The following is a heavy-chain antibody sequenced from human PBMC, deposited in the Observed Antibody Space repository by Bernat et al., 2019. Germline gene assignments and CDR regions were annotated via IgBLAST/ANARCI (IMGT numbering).Heavy chain of an antibody. CDR1: GGSIISSSYY. CDR2: IYYSGTT. CDR3: ARRIAGTARQNAFDI. Sequence: QLQLQESGPGLVKPSETLSLTCTVSGGSIISSSYYWGWIRQPPGKGLEWIGTIYYSGTTYYNPSLKSRVTISVDTSKNQFSLKLSSVTAADTAVYYCARRIAGTARQNAFDIWGQGTMVTVSS. D-gene: IGHD1-20*01. J-gene: IGHJ3*02. V-gene: IGHV4-39*01.